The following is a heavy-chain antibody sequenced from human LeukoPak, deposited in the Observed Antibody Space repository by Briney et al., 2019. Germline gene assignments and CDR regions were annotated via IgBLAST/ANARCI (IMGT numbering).Heavy chain of an antibody. CDR1: GGTFSSYA. Sequence: ASVKVSCKASGGTFSSYAISWVRQAPGQGLEWMGWISAYNGHTNYAQKLQGRVTMTTDTSTSTAYMELRRLRSDDTAVYYCARGKRGSGWSPEGRSYYYYMDVWGKGTTVTISS. D-gene: IGHD6-19*01. V-gene: IGHV1-18*01. J-gene: IGHJ6*03. CDR2: ISAYNGHT. CDR3: ARGKRGSGWSPEGRSYYYYMDV.